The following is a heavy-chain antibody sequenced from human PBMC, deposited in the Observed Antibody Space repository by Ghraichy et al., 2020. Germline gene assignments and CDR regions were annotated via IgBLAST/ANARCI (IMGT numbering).Heavy chain of an antibody. CDR3: AKDLDSSGYIGSDYFDY. CDR2: ISGSGGST. Sequence: GGSLRLSCAASGFTFSSYAMSWVRQAPGKGLEWVSAISGSGGSTYYADSVKGRFTISRDNSKNTLYLQMNSLRAEDTAVYYCAKDLDSSGYIGSDYFDYWGQGTLVTVSS. D-gene: IGHD3-22*01. J-gene: IGHJ4*02. CDR1: GFTFSSYA. V-gene: IGHV3-23*01.